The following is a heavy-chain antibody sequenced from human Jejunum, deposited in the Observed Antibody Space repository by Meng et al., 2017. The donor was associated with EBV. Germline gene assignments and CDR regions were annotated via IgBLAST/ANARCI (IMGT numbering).Heavy chain of an antibody. CDR1: GDSTSSSHW. V-gene: IGHV4-4*02. CDR2: MHPGGST. J-gene: IGHJ4*02. CDR3: AKSNDYSLNS. D-gene: IGHD4-11*01. Sequence: GQLQESGPGLGTPSGTLSLTCAVSGDSTSSSHWWSWVRQPPGKGLEWIGEMHPGGSTNYNPSLKSRVTISVDNSKNQFSLKLTSVTAADTAVYYCAKSNDYSLNSWGQGTLVTVAS.